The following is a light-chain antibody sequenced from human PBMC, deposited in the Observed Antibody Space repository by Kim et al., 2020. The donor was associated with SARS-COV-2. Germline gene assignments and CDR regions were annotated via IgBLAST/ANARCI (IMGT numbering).Light chain of an antibody. CDR2: AAS. J-gene: IGKJ2*01. V-gene: IGKV3-20*01. CDR1: QGVTRNY. Sequence: LSPGENSALSCRASQGVTRNYLAWYQQKPGQAPRVLIFAASSRATGIPYIFSGRGSGTDFTLSISRLQPEDVAVYYCQQYGDFPYTFGQGTKLEI. CDR3: QQYGDFPYT.